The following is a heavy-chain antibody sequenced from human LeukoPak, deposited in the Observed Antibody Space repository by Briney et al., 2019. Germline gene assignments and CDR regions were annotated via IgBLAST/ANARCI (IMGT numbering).Heavy chain of an antibody. J-gene: IGHJ4*02. CDR3: ARETLGYCSGGSCYSSGFDY. V-gene: IGHV4-34*01. Sequence: NXSGTTNYHPSLNLRLTISVATSKHQFSLKLSSVPAADTAVYYCARETLGYCSGGSCYSSGFDYWGQGTLVTVSS. CDR2: NXSGTT. D-gene: IGHD2-15*01.